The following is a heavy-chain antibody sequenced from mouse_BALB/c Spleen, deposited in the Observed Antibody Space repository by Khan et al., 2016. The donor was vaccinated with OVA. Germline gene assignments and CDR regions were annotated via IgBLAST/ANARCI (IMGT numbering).Heavy chain of an antibody. J-gene: IGHJ4*01. D-gene: IGHD2-2*01. CDR2: INPNIGGS. Sequence: VQLQESGAELVKPGASVKLSCRASGYTFTSYYMYWVKQRPGQGLEWIGEINPNIGGSNFNEKFKSKATLTVDKSSSTAYMQLSSLTSEDSAVYYCTRGGLRHAMDYWGQGTSVTVSS. V-gene: IGHV1S81*02. CDR1: GYTFTSYY. CDR3: TRGGLRHAMDY.